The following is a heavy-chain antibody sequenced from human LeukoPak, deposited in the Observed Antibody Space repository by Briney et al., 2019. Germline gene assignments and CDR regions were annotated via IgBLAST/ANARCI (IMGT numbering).Heavy chain of an antibody. CDR1: GFTFSSYA. Sequence: PGGSLRLSCAASGFTFSSYAIHWVRQAPGKGLEWVAVISYDESNKYYADSVKGRFTISRENSKNTAYLQMNSLRAEDTAVYYCVKETGSAVGSTDFDYWGQGTLVTVSS. J-gene: IGHJ4*02. D-gene: IGHD4-17*01. CDR3: VKETGSAVGSTDFDY. CDR2: ISYDESNK. V-gene: IGHV3-30*04.